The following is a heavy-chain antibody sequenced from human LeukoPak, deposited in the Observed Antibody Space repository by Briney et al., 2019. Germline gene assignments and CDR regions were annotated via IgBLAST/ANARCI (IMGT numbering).Heavy chain of an antibody. D-gene: IGHD3-10*01. V-gene: IGHV1-8*01. Sequence: ASVKVSCKASGYTFTSYDINWVRQATGQGLEWMGWMNPNSGNTGYAQKFQGRVTMTRNTSISTAYMELSSLRSEDTAVYYCARGVWFGELRAFDIWGQGTMVTVSS. CDR3: ARGVWFGELRAFDI. J-gene: IGHJ3*02. CDR1: GYTFTSYD. CDR2: MNPNSGNT.